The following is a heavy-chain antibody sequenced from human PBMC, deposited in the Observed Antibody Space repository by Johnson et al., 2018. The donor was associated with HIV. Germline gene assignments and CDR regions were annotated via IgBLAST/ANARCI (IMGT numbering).Heavy chain of an antibody. J-gene: IGHJ3*02. V-gene: IGHV3-7*04. CDR1: GFTFTNFW. D-gene: IGHD1-26*01. CDR2: IKPDGSEK. CDR3: AKGMWGHDAFDI. Sequence: MLLVESGGGVVQPGGSLRLSCAASGFTFTNFWMGWVRQAPGKGLEWVANIKPDGSEKFYVGSVKGRFTISRDNAKNSLYLQMNSLRAEDTAVYYCAKGMWGHDAFDIWGQGTMVTVSS.